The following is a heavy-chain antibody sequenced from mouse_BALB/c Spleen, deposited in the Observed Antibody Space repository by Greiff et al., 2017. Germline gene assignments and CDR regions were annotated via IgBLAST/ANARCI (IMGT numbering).Heavy chain of an antibody. CDR2: ISSGGGST. V-gene: IGHV5-12-1*01. CDR3: ARGVGDY. J-gene: IGHJ4*01. CDR1: GFAFSSYD. Sequence: EVKLMESGGGLVKPGGSLKLSCAASGFAFSSYDMSWVRQTPEKRLEWVAYISSGGGSTYYPDTVKGRFTISRDNAKNTLYLQMSSLKSEDTAMYYCARGVGDYWGQGTSVTVSS. D-gene: IGHD1-1*02.